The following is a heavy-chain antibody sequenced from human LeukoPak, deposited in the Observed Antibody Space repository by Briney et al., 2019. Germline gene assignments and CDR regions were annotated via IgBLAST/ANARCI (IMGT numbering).Heavy chain of an antibody. CDR1: GFTFSSYA. CDR2: ISGSGGST. D-gene: IGHD2-2*01. Sequence: VGSLRLSCAASGFTFSSYAMSWVRQAPGKGLEWVSAISGSGGSTYYADSVKGRFTISRDNSKNTLYLQMNSLRAEDTAVYYCAKGPDCSSTSCYARRFSFAYWGQGTLVTVSS. CDR3: AKGPDCSSTSCYARRFSFAY. V-gene: IGHV3-23*01. J-gene: IGHJ4*02.